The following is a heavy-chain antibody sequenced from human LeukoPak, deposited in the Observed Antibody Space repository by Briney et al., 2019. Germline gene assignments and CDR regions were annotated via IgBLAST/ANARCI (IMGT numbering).Heavy chain of an antibody. V-gene: IGHV3-7*01. Sequence: GESLRLSCAASGFTFSKTWMSWVRQAPGKGLEWVACIMEDGSVQKYVDSVRGRFTISRDNAKNSLYLQMNNLRAEDTAVYYCARDKYGSGSYSWSKRLDSWGQGTLVTVSS. CDR3: ARDKYGSGSYSWSKRLDS. J-gene: IGHJ4*02. CDR1: GFTFSKTW. D-gene: IGHD3-10*01. CDR2: IMEDGSVQ.